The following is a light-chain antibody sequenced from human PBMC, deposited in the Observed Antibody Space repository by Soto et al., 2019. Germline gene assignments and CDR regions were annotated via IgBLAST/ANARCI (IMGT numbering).Light chain of an antibody. V-gene: IGKV1-17*01. CDR2: AAS. J-gene: IGKJ1*01. CDR3: LQHNSYPRA. CDR1: QGIGND. Sequence: DSQMTQSPSSLSAFVGDRVTITCRASQGIGNDLGWYQQKPGKAPNRLIYAASSLQSGVPSRFSGSGSGTQFTLTISSLQTEDFATYYCLQHNSYPRAFGQGTQVQIK.